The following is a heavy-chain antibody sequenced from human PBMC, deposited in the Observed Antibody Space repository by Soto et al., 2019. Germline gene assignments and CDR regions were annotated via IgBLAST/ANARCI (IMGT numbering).Heavy chain of an antibody. V-gene: IGHV3-33*01. CDR2: IWFDGSNK. J-gene: IGHJ4*02. Sequence: PGGSLSLSCAASGFTFSSYGMHWVRQAPGKGLDWVAVIWFDGSNKFYADSVKGRFTISRDNSKNTVSLQMNSLRDEDSAAYYCATTGPYWGQGTLVTVSS. CDR1: GFTFSSYG. CDR3: ATTGPY.